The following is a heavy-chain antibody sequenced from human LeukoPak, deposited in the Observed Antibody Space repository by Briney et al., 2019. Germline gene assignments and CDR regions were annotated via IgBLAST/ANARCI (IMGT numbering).Heavy chain of an antibody. V-gene: IGHV3-64*01. Sequence: TWGSLRLSCAASGFTFSNYAMHWVRQAPGKGLEYVSAISSNGGSTYYANSVKDRFTISRDNSKNTLYLQMGSLRAADMAVYYCASAITMVRGVIDYWGPGTLVTVA. J-gene: IGHJ4*02. CDR3: ASAITMVRGVIDY. CDR1: GFTFSNYA. D-gene: IGHD3-10*01. CDR2: ISSNGGST.